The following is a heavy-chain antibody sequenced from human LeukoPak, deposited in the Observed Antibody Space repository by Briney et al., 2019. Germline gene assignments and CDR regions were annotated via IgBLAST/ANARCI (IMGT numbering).Heavy chain of an antibody. V-gene: IGHV3-64*01. CDR2: ISSNGGST. Sequence: GGSLRLSCAASGFTFSSYAMHWVRQAPGKGLEYVSAISSNGGSTYYANSVKGSFTISRDNSKNTLYLQMGSLRAEDMAVYYCARAPVKWERLVSYFDYWGQGTLVTVSS. CDR1: GFTFSSYA. J-gene: IGHJ4*02. D-gene: IGHD1-26*01. CDR3: ARAPVKWERLVSYFDY.